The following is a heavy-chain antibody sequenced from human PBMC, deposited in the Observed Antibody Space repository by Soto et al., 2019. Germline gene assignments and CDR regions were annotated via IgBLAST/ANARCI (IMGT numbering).Heavy chain of an antibody. V-gene: IGHV3-9*01. D-gene: IGHD3-3*01. Sequence: EVHLVESGGGLVQPGRSLRLSCAASGFIFEDYAMHWVRQVPGKGLEWVSSISWNSGNIVYADSVKGGLTVSRDSANNSLYLQMNSLRTEDTALYYFAKVAVTSIFGYFDFCGQGTLVTVSS. CDR1: GFIFEDYA. J-gene: IGHJ4*02. CDR3: AKVAVTSIFGYFDF. CDR2: ISWNSGNI.